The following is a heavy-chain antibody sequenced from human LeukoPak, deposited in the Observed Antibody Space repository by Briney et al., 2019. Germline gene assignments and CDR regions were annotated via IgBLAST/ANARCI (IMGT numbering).Heavy chain of an antibody. CDR1: GGSISSRY. D-gene: IGHD6-19*01. V-gene: IGHV4-59*08. Sequence: SETLFLTCTVSGGSISSRYWSRIRQPPGKVLDWIGYIYYSGSTNYNPSLKSRVTISVDTSKNQFSLKLSSVTAADTAVYYCARHLGYSSGWYYFDYWGQGTLDTVSS. J-gene: IGHJ4*02. CDR2: IYYSGST. CDR3: ARHLGYSSGWYYFDY.